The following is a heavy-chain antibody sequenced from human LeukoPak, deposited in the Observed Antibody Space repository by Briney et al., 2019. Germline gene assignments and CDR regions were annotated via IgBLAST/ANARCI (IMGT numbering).Heavy chain of an antibody. CDR3: ARAGYGDSDFDY. CDR2: IYHSGNT. D-gene: IGHD4-17*01. CDR1: GYSISTSYY. J-gene: IGHJ4*02. Sequence: SETLSLTCTVSGYSISTSYYWGWIRQSPGKGLEWIGSIYHSGNTYYNPSLKSRVTISVDTSKNQFSLKLNSVTAADTAVYYCARAGYGDSDFDYWGQGTLVTVSS. V-gene: IGHV4-38-2*02.